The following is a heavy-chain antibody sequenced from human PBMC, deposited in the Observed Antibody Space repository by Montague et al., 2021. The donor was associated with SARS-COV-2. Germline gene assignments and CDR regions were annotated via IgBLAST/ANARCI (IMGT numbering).Heavy chain of an antibody. CDR3: ARHYKPRSPGSSDFDY. CDR1: GDSISNYY. CDR2: IDSNGAT. Sequence: SETLSLTCAVSGDSISNYYWSWIRQPPGKGLEYIGCIDSNGATDYNPSFKSRVTLSVDTVNNQLSLKLRSVTAADTAFYYCARHYKPRSPGSSDFDYWGQGTLVTVSS. V-gene: IGHV4-59*08. D-gene: IGHD3-10*01. J-gene: IGHJ4*02.